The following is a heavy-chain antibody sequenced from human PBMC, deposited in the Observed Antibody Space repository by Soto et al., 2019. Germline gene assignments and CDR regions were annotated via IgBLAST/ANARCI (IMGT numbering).Heavy chain of an antibody. CDR1: GGTFSSYA. V-gene: IGHV1-69*01. D-gene: IGHD2-2*01. J-gene: IGHJ6*02. Sequence: QVQLVQSGAEVKKPGSSVKVSCKASGGTFSSYAISWVRQAPGQGLEWMGGIIPIFGTANYAQKFQGRVTIPADESTSTAYMELSSLRSEDTAVYYCARVVVPAAKGYYYYGMDVWGQGTTVTVSS. CDR2: IIPIFGTA. CDR3: ARVVVPAAKGYYYYGMDV.